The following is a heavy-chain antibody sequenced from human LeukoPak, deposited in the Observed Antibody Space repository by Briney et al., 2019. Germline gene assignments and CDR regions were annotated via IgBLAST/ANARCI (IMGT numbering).Heavy chain of an antibody. CDR3: AKDPGGSFDS. CDR1: GFTFSSYA. D-gene: IGHD4-23*01. Sequence: GGSLRLSCAASGFTFSSYAMHWVRQAPGKGLEWVAVISYDGSNKYYADSVKGRFTISRDDSKNTLYLQMNSLRVEDTALYYCAKDPGGSFDSWGQGTLVTVS. J-gene: IGHJ5*01. CDR2: ISYDGSNK. V-gene: IGHV3-30*04.